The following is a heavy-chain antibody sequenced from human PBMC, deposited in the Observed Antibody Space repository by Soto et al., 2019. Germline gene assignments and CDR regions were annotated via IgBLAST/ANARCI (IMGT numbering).Heavy chain of an antibody. CDR1: GGSISSGDYY. CDR3: DRTPGGRPFDY. V-gene: IGHV4-30-4*01. CDR2: IYYSGST. Sequence: NPSETLSLTCTVSGGSISSGDYYWSWIRQPPGKGLEWIGYIYYSGSTYYNPSLKSRVTISVDTSKNQFSLKLSSVTAADTAVYYCDRTPGGRPFDYWGQGTLVTVSS. J-gene: IGHJ4*02. D-gene: IGHD3-16*01.